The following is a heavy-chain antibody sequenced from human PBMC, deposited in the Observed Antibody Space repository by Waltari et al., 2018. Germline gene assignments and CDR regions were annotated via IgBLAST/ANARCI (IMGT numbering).Heavy chain of an antibody. D-gene: IGHD7-27*01. CDR1: GDSITSNSFY. CDR3: VREVTKVELGRRLPHFFDS. V-gene: IGHV4-61*02. J-gene: IGHJ5*01. Sequence: QVQLQESGPGLVKPSQTLSLTCTVSGDSITSNSFYWNWVRQPTGKGLEWIGRFHSSAYINYNPSLKSRVTISRDTSKKQFFLKLTSVTAADTAFYYCVREVTKVELGRRLPHFFDSWGQGTLVTVSS. CDR2: FHSSAYI.